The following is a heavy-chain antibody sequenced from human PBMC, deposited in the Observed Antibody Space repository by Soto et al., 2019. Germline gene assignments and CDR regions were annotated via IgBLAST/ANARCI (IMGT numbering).Heavy chain of an antibody. Sequence: ASVKVSCKASGGTFSSYAISWVRQAPGQGLEWMGGIILIFGTANYAQKFQGRVTITADESTSTAYMELSSLRSEDTAVYYCASNRGSGSNYWGQGTLVTVSS. CDR2: IILIFGTA. J-gene: IGHJ4*02. CDR1: GGTFSSYA. D-gene: IGHD6-19*01. CDR3: ASNRGSGSNY. V-gene: IGHV1-69*13.